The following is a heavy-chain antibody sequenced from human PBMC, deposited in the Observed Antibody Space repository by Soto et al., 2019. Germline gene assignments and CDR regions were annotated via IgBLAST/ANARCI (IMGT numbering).Heavy chain of an antibody. CDR1: GGSSSSNNYY. CDR3: ARVSEGVIPDY. D-gene: IGHD3-10*01. CDR2: IYYSGST. Sequence: PSETLSLTCFVSGGSSSSNNYYWGWIRQPPGKGLEWIGYIYYSGSTNYNPSLKSRVTISVDTSKNQFSLKLSSVTAADTAVYYCARVSEGVIPDYWGQGTLVTVSS. J-gene: IGHJ4*02. V-gene: IGHV4-61*05.